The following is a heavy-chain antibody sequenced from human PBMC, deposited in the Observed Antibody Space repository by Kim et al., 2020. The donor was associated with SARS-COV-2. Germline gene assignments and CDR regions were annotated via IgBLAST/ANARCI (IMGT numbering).Heavy chain of an antibody. CDR3: ARRESTGWSIDY. CDR2: T. J-gene: IGHJ4*02. V-gene: IGHV1-2*02. Sequence: TTYAQTLQGRVNTTRDPSINTAYMELSSLGSDDTAVYYCARRESTGWSIDYWGQGTLVTVS. D-gene: IGHD6-19*01.